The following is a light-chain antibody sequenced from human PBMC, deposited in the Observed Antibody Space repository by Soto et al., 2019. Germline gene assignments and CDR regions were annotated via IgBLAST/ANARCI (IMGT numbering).Light chain of an antibody. J-gene: IGKJ4*02. CDR1: QGISSY. CDR3: QHLYSYGAT. CDR2: AAS. Sequence: IQLTQSPSSPSASVGYRVTITCRASQGISSYLARYQQKPGKAPKLLIYAASTLQSGVPSRFSRSGSGTDFTLTTGSLEREEFAAYYCQHLYSYGATVGGGTKVDIK. V-gene: IGKV1-9*01.